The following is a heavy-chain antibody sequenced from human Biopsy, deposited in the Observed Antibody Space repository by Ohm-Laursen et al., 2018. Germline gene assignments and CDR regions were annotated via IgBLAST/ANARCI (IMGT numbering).Heavy chain of an antibody. D-gene: IGHD1-26*01. V-gene: IGHV4-59*07. CDR1: GGSITGYE. CDR2: IYYSGDT. Sequence: SVTLSLTCCVSGGSITGYEWSWIRLAPGKGLVWIGYIYYSGDTNYNPFLASRVTFSVDMSKSQFFLKLYSVTAADTAVYYCARVEAGTYDALDIWGQGTLVAVSA. J-gene: IGHJ3*02. CDR3: ARVEAGTYDALDI.